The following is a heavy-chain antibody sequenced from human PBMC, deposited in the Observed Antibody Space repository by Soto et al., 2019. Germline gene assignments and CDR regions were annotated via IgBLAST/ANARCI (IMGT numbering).Heavy chain of an antibody. J-gene: IGHJ6*02. CDR1: GGTFSNYA. CDR3: ARVVILVPTASTHYYYHMDV. Sequence: QVQLVQSGAEVRKPGSSVTVSCKASGGTFSNYAISWVRQAPGQGLEWMGGIIPIVGTGSYAQKFQGRVTITVDEPTTTAYMELSSPRFEDTAVYYCARVVILVPTASTHYYYHMDVWGPGTTVTVSS. CDR2: IIPIVGTG. V-gene: IGHV1-69*01. D-gene: IGHD2-2*01.